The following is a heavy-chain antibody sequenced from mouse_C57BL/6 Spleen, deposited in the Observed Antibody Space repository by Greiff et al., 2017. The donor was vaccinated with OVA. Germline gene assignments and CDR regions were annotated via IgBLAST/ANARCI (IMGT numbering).Heavy chain of an antibody. Sequence: QVPLQQPGAELVKPGASVKMSCKASGYTFTSYWITWVKQRPGQGLEWIGDIYPGNGSTNYNEKFKSKATLTVDTSSSTAYMQLSSLTSEDSAVYSCARCGTGGRCAYYYDYWGQGTTLTVSS. D-gene: IGHD3-3*01. V-gene: IGHV1-55*01. CDR2: IYPGNGST. J-gene: IGHJ2*01. CDR3: ARCGTGGRCAYYYDY. CDR1: GYTFTSYW.